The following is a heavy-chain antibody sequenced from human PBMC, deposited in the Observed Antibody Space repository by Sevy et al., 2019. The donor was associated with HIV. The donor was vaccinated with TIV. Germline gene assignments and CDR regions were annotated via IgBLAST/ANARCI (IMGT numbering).Heavy chain of an antibody. CDR1: GLTFYYAW. J-gene: IGHJ6*02. CDR2: IKSKADGGTT. CDR3: STVPIIVLLVTDGMDV. D-gene: IGHD2-8*02. V-gene: IGHV3-15*01. Sequence: GGSLRLSCAASGLTFYYAWMPWVRQAPGKGLEWVGRIKSKADGGTTDYSAPVKGRFINSRDDSKNTLYLQMNSLKTDETAVYYGSTVPIIVLLVTDGMDVWGQGTTVTVSS.